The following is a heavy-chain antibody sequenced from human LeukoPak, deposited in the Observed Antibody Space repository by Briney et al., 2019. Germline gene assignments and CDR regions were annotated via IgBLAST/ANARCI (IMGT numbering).Heavy chain of an antibody. J-gene: IGHJ4*02. CDR2: INHSGST. CDR1: GGSFSGYY. V-gene: IGHV4-34*01. D-gene: IGHD5-24*01. Sequence: PSETLSLTCAVYGGSFSGYYWSWIRQPPGKGLEWIGEINHSGSTNYNPSLKSRVTISVDTSKNQFSLKLSSVTAADTAVYYCARVSGGDGYNKLSGYFDYWGQGTLVTVSS. CDR3: ARVSGGDGYNKLSGYFDY.